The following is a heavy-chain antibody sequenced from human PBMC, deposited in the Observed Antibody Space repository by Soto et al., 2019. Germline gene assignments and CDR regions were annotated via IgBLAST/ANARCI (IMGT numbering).Heavy chain of an antibody. J-gene: IGHJ4*02. CDR2: ISAYNGNT. CDR3: ARGANTIFGVVIMEDYFDF. V-gene: IGHV1-18*01. D-gene: IGHD3-3*01. CDR1: GYTFTSSG. Sequence: GASVKVSCKASGYTFTSSGISWVRQAPGQGLEWMGWISAYNGNTNYAQKLQGRVTMTTDTSTSTAYMELRSLRSDDTAVYYCARGANTIFGVVIMEDYFDFWGQGTLVTVSS.